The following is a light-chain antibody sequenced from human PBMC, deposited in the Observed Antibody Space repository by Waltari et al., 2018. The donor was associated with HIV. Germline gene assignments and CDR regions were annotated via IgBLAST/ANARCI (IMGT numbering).Light chain of an antibody. J-gene: IGKJ4*01. CDR3: QQYNKWPPLT. CDR1: QSVSSN. CDR2: DAS. Sequence: EILMTQSPATLSVSPGERATLSCRASQSVSSNLAWYQQKLGQAPRLLIYDASTRATGIPARFSGSGSGTEFTLTISSLQSEDFAVYFCQQYNKWPPLTFGGGTKVEIK. V-gene: IGKV3-15*01.